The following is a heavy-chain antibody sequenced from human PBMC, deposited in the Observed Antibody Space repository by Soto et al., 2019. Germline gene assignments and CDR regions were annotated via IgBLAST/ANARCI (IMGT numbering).Heavy chain of an antibody. V-gene: IGHV3-23*01. CDR1: GFTFSTYA. D-gene: IGHD1-1*01. CDR3: VKGYWKGDV. CDR2: ISGSGGSI. Sequence: PGGSLRLSCAASGFTFSTYAMNWVRQAPGNGLEWVSAISGSGGSIHYADSVKGRFTISRDNSKNTLYLQMNSLRDEDTAVYHCVKGYWKGDVWGQATTVTVSS. J-gene: IGHJ6*02.